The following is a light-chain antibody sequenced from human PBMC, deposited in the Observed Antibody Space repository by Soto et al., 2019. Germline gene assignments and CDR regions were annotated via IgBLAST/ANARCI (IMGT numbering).Light chain of an antibody. CDR3: QQYNNWGT. J-gene: IGKJ1*01. Sequence: EIVMTQSPATLSVCPGERATLSCRASQSVSSNLAWYQQKPGQAPRLLIYGASTRATGIPARFSGSGSGTEFTLTISSLQSEDFAVYYCQQYNNWGTFGQGTKVDIK. V-gene: IGKV3-15*01. CDR2: GAS. CDR1: QSVSSN.